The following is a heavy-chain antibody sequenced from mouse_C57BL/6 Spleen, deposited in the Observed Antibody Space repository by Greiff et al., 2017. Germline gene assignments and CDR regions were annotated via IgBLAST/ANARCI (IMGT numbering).Heavy chain of an antibody. Sequence: EVKLVESGGDLVKPGGSVKLSCAASGFTFSSYGMSWVRQTPDKRLEWVATISSGGSYTYYPDSVKGRFTISRDNAKNTLYLQMSSLKSEDTAMYYCARHEGNYYGSSSAWFAYWGQGTLVTVSA. CDR3: ARHEGNYYGSSSAWFAY. CDR2: ISSGGSYT. V-gene: IGHV5-6*01. D-gene: IGHD1-1*01. CDR1: GFTFSSYG. J-gene: IGHJ3*01.